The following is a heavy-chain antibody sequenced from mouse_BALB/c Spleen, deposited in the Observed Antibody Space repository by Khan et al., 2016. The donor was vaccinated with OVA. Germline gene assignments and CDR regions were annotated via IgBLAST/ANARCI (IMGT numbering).Heavy chain of an antibody. V-gene: IGHV3-5*02. J-gene: IGHJ1*01. CDR1: GISITTRNYR. CDR3: ARDEYYGYWYFDV. D-gene: IGHD1-1*01. Sequence: EVQLQESGPGLVKPSQTVSLTCTVTGISITTRNYRWSWIRQFPGNKLEWIGYIYYSGTITYNPSLTSRATITRHTSKNQFFLEMNSLTAEDTATYYCARDEYYGYWYFDVWGAGTTVTVSS. CDR2: IYYSGTI.